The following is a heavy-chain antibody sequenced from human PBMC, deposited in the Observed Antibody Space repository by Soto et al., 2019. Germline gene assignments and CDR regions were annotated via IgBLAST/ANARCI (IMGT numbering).Heavy chain of an antibody. CDR2: FDPEDGEA. CDR1: GYTLTELS. D-gene: IGHD2-15*01. J-gene: IGHJ5*02. CDR3: ARSYCSGGSCYPFRWFDP. V-gene: IGHV1-24*01. Sequence: ASVKVSCKVSGYTLTELSMNWVRQAPGKGLEWMGGFDPEDGEAIYAQKFQGRVTMTEDTSTNTAYMELSSLRSEDTAVYYCARSYCSGGSCYPFRWFDPWGQGTLVTVSS.